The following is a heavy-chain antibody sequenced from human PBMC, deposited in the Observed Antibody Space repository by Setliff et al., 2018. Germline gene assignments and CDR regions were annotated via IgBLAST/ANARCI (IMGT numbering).Heavy chain of an antibody. J-gene: IGHJ4*02. V-gene: IGHV4-59*01. CDR3: TSTPRGGINITTRAGAFDS. D-gene: IGHD6-6*01. CDR1: GASISSNY. CDR2: IYYNGTT. Sequence: KPSETLSLTCSVSGASISSNYWSWIRQSPGKGLEWIGYIYYNGTTRYSPSLKSRVTISVDTSKNQFSLRLTSVTAADTAVYYCTSTPRGGINITTRAGAFDSWGQGTLVTVPQ.